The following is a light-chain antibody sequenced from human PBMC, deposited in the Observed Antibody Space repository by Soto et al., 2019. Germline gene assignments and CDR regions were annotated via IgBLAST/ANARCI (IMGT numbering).Light chain of an antibody. CDR1: QSVTSNY. Sequence: IVLTQSAGTLSLSPGESATLSCRASQSVTSNYLAWFQQRIGQAPRLLIYGASIRATGIPDTFSGSGYGTDFNLTISRLETEDFAVYYCQQYAGSPWTFGRGTKVDIK. CDR3: QQYAGSPWT. CDR2: GAS. J-gene: IGKJ1*01. V-gene: IGKV3-20*01.